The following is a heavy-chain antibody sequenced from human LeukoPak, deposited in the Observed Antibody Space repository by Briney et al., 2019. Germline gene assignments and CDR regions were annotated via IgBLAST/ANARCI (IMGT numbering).Heavy chain of an antibody. Sequence: SGTLSLTCAVSGGSISSSNWWSWVRQPPGKGLEWIGEIYHSGSTNYNPSLKSRVTISVDKSKNQFSPKLSSVTAADTAVYYCARLTGGSGSLFDYWGQGTLVTVSS. D-gene: IGHD3-10*01. J-gene: IGHJ4*02. V-gene: IGHV4-4*02. CDR3: ARLTGGSGSLFDY. CDR2: IYHSGST. CDR1: GGSISSSNW.